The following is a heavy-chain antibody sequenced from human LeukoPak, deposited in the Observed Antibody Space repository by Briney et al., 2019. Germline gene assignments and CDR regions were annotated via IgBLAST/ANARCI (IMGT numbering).Heavy chain of an antibody. J-gene: IGHJ4*02. CDR2: IYYSGST. V-gene: IGHV4-59*01. CDR3: AGRSEGIAVAGYVY. D-gene: IGHD6-19*01. Sequence: SETLSLTCTVSGGSISSYYWSWIRQPPGKGLEWIGYIYYSGSTNYNPSLKSRVTISVDTSKNQISLKLSSVTAADTAVYYCAGRSEGIAVAGYVYWGQGTLVTVSS. CDR1: GGSISSYY.